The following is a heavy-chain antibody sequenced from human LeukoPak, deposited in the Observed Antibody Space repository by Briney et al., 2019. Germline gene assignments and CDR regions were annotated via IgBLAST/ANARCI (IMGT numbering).Heavy chain of an antibody. CDR2: ISSISSTI. J-gene: IGHJ4*02. V-gene: IGHV3-48*01. CDR3: ARYGGDSFYDFWSGSKTGFDY. CDR1: GFTFSSYS. Sequence: GGSLRLSCAASGFTFSSYSLNWVRQAPGKGLEWVSYISSISSTIYYADSVKGRFTISRDNAKNSLYLQMNSLRAEDTAVYYCARYGGDSFYDFWSGSKTGFDYWGQGTLVTVSS. D-gene: IGHD3-3*01.